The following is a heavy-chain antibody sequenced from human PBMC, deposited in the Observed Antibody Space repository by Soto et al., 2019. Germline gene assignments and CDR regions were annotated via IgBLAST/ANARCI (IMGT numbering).Heavy chain of an antibody. CDR3: AKDLGSKWLDDYFDY. CDR2: ISGSGGST. V-gene: IGHV3-23*01. Sequence: GGSLRLSCAASGFTFSSYAMSWVRQAPGKGLEWVSAISGSGGSTYYADSVKGRFTISRDTSKNTLYLPMNSLRAEDTAVYYCAKDLGSKWLDDYFDYWGQGTLVIVSS. J-gene: IGHJ4*02. D-gene: IGHD3-22*01. CDR1: GFTFSSYA.